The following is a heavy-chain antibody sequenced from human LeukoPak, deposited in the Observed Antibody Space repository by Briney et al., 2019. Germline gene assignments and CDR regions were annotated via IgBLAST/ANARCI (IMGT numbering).Heavy chain of an antibody. CDR2: IKQDGSEK. V-gene: IGHV3-7*01. Sequence: PGGSLGLSCAASGFTFSSYGMHWIRQAPGKGLEWVANIKQDGSEKYYVDSVKGRFTISRDNAKNSLYLQMNSLRAEDTAVYYCARGVNWWYFDLWGRGTLVTVSS. D-gene: IGHD2-21*01. J-gene: IGHJ2*01. CDR1: GFTFSSYG. CDR3: ARGVNWWYFDL.